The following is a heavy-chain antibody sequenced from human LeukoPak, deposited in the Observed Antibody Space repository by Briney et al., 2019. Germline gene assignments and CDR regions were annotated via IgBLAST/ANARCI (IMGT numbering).Heavy chain of an antibody. V-gene: IGHV3-66*01. J-gene: IGHJ5*02. Sequence: GGSLRLSCAASGLTVTSNYMTWVRQAPGKGLEWVSLIYGGGSTYYADSVKGRFIISRDNSKNTLSLQMKSLRAEDTAVYYCARVRSSGWPYHWFDPWGQGTVVTVSS. D-gene: IGHD6-19*01. CDR1: GLTVTSNY. CDR2: IYGGGST. CDR3: ARVRSSGWPYHWFDP.